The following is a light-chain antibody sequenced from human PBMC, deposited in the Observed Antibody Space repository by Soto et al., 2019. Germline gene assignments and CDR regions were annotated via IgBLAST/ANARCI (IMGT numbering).Light chain of an antibody. V-gene: IGLV4-69*01. CDR1: SGHTSDT. Sequence: QLVLTQSPSASASLGASVNLTCTLSSGHTSDTIAWHQQQPEKGPRYLMKVNSDGSQTKGDGIPDRFSGSSAGAERYLTISRLRSEDEADYYCQTWGTGIVVFGGGTKVTVL. CDR2: VNSDGSQ. CDR3: QTWGTGIVV. J-gene: IGLJ2*01.